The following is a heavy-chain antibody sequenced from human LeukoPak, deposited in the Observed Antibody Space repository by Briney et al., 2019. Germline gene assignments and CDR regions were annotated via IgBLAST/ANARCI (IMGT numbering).Heavy chain of an antibody. D-gene: IGHD1-14*01. Sequence: GGSLRLSCAASGFLFSRYWMSWVRQAPGNGLEWVANIKEDGSEKYYVESMKGRFTISRDNVKNSLYLQINSLRAEDTAVYYCARDSFETDIDYWGQGTLVTVSS. CDR3: ARDSFETDIDY. CDR1: GFLFSRYW. V-gene: IGHV3-7*01. CDR2: IKEDGSEK. J-gene: IGHJ4*02.